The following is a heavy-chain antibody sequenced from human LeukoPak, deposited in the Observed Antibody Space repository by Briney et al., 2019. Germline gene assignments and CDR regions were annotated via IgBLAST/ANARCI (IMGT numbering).Heavy chain of an antibody. D-gene: IGHD3-10*01. J-gene: IGHJ5*02. V-gene: IGHV4-4*02. CDR2: IYHSGST. Sequence: SGTLSLTCAVSGGSISSSNWWSWVRQPPGKGLEWIGEIYHSGSTNYNPSLKSRVTISVDKSKNQFSLKLSSVTAADTAVYYCAREGGGVVRGVATNNWFDPWGQGTLVTVSS. CDR1: GGSISSSNW. CDR3: AREGGGVVRGVATNNWFDP.